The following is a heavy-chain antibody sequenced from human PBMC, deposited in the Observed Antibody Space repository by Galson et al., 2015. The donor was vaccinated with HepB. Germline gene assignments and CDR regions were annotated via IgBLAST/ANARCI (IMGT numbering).Heavy chain of an antibody. CDR1: GGTFTNYA. V-gene: IGHV1-69*06. Sequence: SVKVSCKASGGTFTNYAIAWVRQAPGQGLEWMGGIIPIFGTTNYAQKFQGRVTITADKSTSTVYMELSSLSSEDTAVYYCARYDNIGKADYWGQGTLVTVSS. CDR3: ARYDNIGKADY. D-gene: IGHD3-22*01. CDR2: IIPIFGTT. J-gene: IGHJ4*02.